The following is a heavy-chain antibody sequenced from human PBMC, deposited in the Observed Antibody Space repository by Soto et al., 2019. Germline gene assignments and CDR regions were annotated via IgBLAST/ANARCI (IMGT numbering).Heavy chain of an antibody. CDR3: AGYCSSTSCYAGGYYYYGLDV. D-gene: IGHD2-2*01. CDR2: IWYDGSNK. J-gene: IGHJ6*02. V-gene: IGHV3-33*01. CDR1: GFTFSSYG. Sequence: PGGSLRLSCAASGFTFSSYGMHWARQAPGKGLEWVAVIWYDGSNKYYADSVKGRFTISRDNSKNTLYLQMNSLRAEDTAVYYCAGYCSSTSCYAGGYYYYGLDVWGQGTTATVSS.